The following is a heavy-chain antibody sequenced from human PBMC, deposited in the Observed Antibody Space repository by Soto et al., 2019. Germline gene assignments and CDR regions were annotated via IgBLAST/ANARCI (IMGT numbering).Heavy chain of an antibody. Sequence: QVQLVQSGAEVKKPGSSVKVSCKASGGTFSSYAISWVRQAPGQGLEWMGGIIPIFGTANYAQKFQGRVTITADESXXTXYXXLSSLRSEDTAVYYCARDRTVTESGRYYYYYGMDVWGQGTTVTVSS. CDR1: GGTFSSYA. CDR2: IIPIFGTA. CDR3: ARDRTVTESGRYYYYYGMDV. J-gene: IGHJ6*02. D-gene: IGHD4-17*01. V-gene: IGHV1-69*12.